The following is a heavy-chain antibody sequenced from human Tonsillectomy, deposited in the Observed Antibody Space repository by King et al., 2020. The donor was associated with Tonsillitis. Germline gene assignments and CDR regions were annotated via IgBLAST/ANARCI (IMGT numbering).Heavy chain of an antibody. CDR3: ARAPGGGNYFDY. CDR1: GFTFSSYG. J-gene: IGHJ4*02. V-gene: IGHV3-33*01. Sequence: VQLVESGGGVVQPGRSLRLSCAASGFTFSSYGMHWVRQAPGKGLEGVAVIWYDGSNKYYADSVKGRFTISRDNSKNTLYLQMNRLRAEDTAVYYCARAPGGGNYFDYWGQGTLVTVSS. CDR2: IWYDGSNK. D-gene: IGHD4-23*01.